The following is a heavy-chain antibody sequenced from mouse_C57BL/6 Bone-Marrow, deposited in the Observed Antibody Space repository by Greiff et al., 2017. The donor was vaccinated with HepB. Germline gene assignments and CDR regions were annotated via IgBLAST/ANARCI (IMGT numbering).Heavy chain of an antibody. CDR1: GFTFSSYG. CDR2: ISSGGSYT. CDR3: ARLHYYGSSYWYFDV. V-gene: IGHV5-6*01. D-gene: IGHD1-1*01. J-gene: IGHJ1*03. Sequence: EVQGVESGGDLVKPGGSLKLSCAASGFTFSSYGMSWVRQTPDKRLEWVATISSGGSYTYYPDSVKGRFTISRDNAKNTLYLQMSSLRSEDTAMYYCARLHYYGSSYWYFDVWGTGTTVTVSS.